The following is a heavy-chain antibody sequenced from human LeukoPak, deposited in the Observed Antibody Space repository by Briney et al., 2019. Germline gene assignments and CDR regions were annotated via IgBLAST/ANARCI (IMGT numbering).Heavy chain of an antibody. D-gene: IGHD6-13*01. Sequence: SPTLSLTFAFSGDSVSINDAAWNWIRQSPSKGLEWLGRTYYTSKWYNDYAVSVKSRITINPDTSKNPFSLQLNSVTPDDTAVYYCARGRVSAFDCWGQGTLVTVSS. CDR2: TYYTSKWYN. J-gene: IGHJ4*02. CDR3: ARGRVSAFDC. V-gene: IGHV6-1*01. CDR1: GDSVSINDAA.